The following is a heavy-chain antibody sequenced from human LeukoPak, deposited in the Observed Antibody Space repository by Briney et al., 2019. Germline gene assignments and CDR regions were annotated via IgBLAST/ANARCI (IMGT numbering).Heavy chain of an antibody. CDR2: ITGSSTTI. D-gene: IGHD6-13*01. J-gene: IGHJ4*02. Sequence: GGSLRLSCAASGFTFSSYSMNRVRQAPGKGLEWVSYITGSSTTIYYADSVKGRFTISRDNAKNSLYLQMNSLRAEDTALYYCARDVNGFSSTWYEYWGQGTLVTVSS. CDR1: GFTFSSYS. V-gene: IGHV3-48*01. CDR3: ARDVNGFSSTWYEY.